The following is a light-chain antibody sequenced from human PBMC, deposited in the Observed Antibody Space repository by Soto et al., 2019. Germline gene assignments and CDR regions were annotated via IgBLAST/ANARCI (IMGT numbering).Light chain of an antibody. CDR2: KAS. Sequence: DIQMTQSPSTLSASVGDRVTITCRASQSISNWLAWYQQKPGKAPKLLIYKASSLESGGPARFSGSVSGTEFTHTISSLQPDDFATYSCQQYSTYCRTFGHGNKVEVK. CDR1: QSISNW. V-gene: IGKV1-5*03. J-gene: IGKJ1*01. CDR3: QQYSTYCRT.